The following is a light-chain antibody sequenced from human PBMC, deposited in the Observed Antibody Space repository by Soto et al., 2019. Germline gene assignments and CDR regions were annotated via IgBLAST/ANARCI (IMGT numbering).Light chain of an antibody. CDR1: RDIKTW. Sequence: DIHMTQSPSSVSASVGDRVTITCQASRDIKTWLTWYQQKPGEAPKLLIYTASSLHSGVPSRFSGSGSGTDFTLTISSLQPEDFATYYCQQAHSFPPTFGQGKRLDIK. CDR3: QQAHSFPPT. CDR2: TAS. J-gene: IGKJ5*01. V-gene: IGKV1-12*01.